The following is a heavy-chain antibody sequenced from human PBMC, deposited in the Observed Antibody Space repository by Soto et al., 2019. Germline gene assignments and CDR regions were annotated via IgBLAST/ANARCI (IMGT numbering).Heavy chain of an antibody. Sequence: PSETLSLTCSVSGDYIHVGGYYWTWIRQRPGKSLEWMGYIYYTGKTYYNPSLDSRLTMSVNRSKNQFSLRLTSVTAADTAVYFFGRDLTSNANCFDPWGQGTRVTVSS. J-gene: IGHJ5*02. CDR1: GDYIHVGGYY. V-gene: IGHV4-30-4*01. D-gene: IGHD2-2*01. CDR2: IYYTGKT. CDR3: GRDLTSNANCFDP.